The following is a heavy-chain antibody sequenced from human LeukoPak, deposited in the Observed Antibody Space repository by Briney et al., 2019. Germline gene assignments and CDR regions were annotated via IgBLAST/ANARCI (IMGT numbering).Heavy chain of an antibody. CDR1: GFTVSNNY. CDR2: IYTAGET. V-gene: IGHV3-53*05. J-gene: IGHJ4*02. D-gene: IGHD3-16*01. Sequence: GGSLRLSCIVSGFTVSNNYMNWVRQAPGKGLEWVSVIYTAGETYYADSVKGRFTISRDISKNTVYLQMNSLRADDTAMYYCANEGDWGQETLVTVSS. CDR3: ANEGD.